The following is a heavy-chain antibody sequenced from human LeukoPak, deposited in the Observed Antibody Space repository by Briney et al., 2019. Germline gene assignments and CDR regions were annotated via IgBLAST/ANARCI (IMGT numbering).Heavy chain of an antibody. V-gene: IGHV6-1*01. CDR2: TYYRSKWYN. CDR3: AREVAGTYYFDY. CDR1: GDSFSSNSAA. J-gene: IGHJ4*02. D-gene: IGHD6-13*01. Sequence: SQTLSLTCAISGDSFSSNSAAWNWLRQSPSRGLEWLGRTYYRSKWYNGYAVSVKSRITINPDTSKNQFSLQLNSVTPEDAAVYYCAREVAGTYYFDYWGQGTLVTVSS.